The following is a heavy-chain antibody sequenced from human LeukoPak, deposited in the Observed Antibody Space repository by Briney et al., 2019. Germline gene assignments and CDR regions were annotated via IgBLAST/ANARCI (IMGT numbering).Heavy chain of an antibody. D-gene: IGHD4-23*01. Sequence: GGSLRLSCAASGFTFSSYWMNWVRQAPGKGLVWVSRIASDGSSTTCTDSVKGRFSISRDNAKNTLYLQMNSLRVEDTAVYYCARGRPHGNDYWGQGTLVTVSS. V-gene: IGHV3-74*01. J-gene: IGHJ4*02. CDR3: ARGRPHGNDY. CDR1: GFTFSSYW. CDR2: IASDGSST.